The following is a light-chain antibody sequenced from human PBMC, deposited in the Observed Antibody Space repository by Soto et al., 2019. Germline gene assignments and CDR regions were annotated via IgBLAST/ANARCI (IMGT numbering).Light chain of an antibody. CDR2: DVS. J-gene: IGKJ2*01. V-gene: IGKV3-11*01. CDR1: QSVSRD. Sequence: EIVLTQSPATLSLFPGERATLSCRASQSVSRDLAWYQQKPGQAPRLLIYDVSNRATGIPARFSGSGSGTDFTLTISSLEPEDFAVYYCQQRSNWTSTFGQGTKLAIK. CDR3: QQRSNWTST.